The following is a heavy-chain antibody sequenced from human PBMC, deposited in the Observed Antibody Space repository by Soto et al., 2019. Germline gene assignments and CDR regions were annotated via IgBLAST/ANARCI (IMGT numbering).Heavy chain of an antibody. CDR3: ARDKDRAQLGGNYYSMMEV. CDR2: IMPIFRTA. CDR1: GGTFSTAA. V-gene: IGHV1-69*12. Sequence: QVKVVQSGAEMKKPGSSVKVSCKTSGGTFSTAAISWVRQAPGQGLEWMGGIMPIFRTADYAQKFQGRVTITADESATTAYLSLSSLRSEDTAVYYWARDKDRAQLGGNYYSMMEVWGQGTTVTATS. D-gene: IGHD3-3*02. J-gene: IGHJ6*02.